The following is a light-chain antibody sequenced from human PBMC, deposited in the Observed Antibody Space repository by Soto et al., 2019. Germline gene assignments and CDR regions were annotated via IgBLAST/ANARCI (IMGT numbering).Light chain of an antibody. J-gene: IGKJ5*01. V-gene: IGKV3-11*01. CDR2: DAF. CDR3: QQRSNSPPIT. Sequence: EIVLTQSPATLSLSPGERATLSCRASQSVSSYLAWYQQKPGQAPRLLIYDAFNRAPGIPARFSGSGSGTAFTLTISSLEPEDFAVYYCQQRSNSPPITCGQGTRLEIK. CDR1: QSVSSY.